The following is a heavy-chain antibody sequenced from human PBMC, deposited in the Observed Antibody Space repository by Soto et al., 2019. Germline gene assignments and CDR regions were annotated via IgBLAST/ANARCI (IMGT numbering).Heavy chain of an antibody. CDR2: ITTTTRTT. V-gene: IGHV3-48*03. CDR3: ARAMLATWSSFDC. Sequence: EVQLVESGGALVQPGGSLRLSCTASGFTFTSFELTWVRQAPGKGLEWLSYITTTTRTTYYADSVKGRFTISRDNAKNPLYLQRNRLRAGDPAIYYGARAMLATWSSFDCWGRGTLVTVSS. CDR1: GFTFTSFE. J-gene: IGHJ4*02. D-gene: IGHD5-12*01.